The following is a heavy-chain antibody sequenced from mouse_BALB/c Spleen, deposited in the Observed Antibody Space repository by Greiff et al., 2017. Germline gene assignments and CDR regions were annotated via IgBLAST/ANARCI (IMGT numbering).Heavy chain of an antibody. D-gene: IGHD1-1*01. Sequence: EVKLVESGGGLVKPGGSLKLSCAASGFAFSSYDMSWVRQTPEKRLEWVAYISSGGGSTYYPDTVKGRFTISRDNAKNTLYLQMSSLKSEDTAMYYCARHMDYYGSSWGYWYFDVWGAGTTVTVSS. CDR1: GFAFSSYD. J-gene: IGHJ1*01. V-gene: IGHV5-12-1*01. CDR3: ARHMDYYGSSWGYWYFDV. CDR2: ISSGGGST.